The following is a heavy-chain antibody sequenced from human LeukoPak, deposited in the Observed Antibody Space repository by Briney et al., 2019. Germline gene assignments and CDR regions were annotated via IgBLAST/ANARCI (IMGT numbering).Heavy chain of an antibody. V-gene: IGHV4-31*03. Sequence: SQTLSLTCTVSGGSISSGGYYWSWIRQHPGKGLEWIGYIYYSGSTYYNPSLKSRVTISVDTSKNQFSLKLSSVTAADTAVYYCARGTTSEWTTDYWGQGTLVTVSS. CDR1: GGSISSGGYY. CDR2: IYYSGST. CDR3: ARGTTSEWTTDY. D-gene: IGHD1/OR15-1a*01. J-gene: IGHJ4*02.